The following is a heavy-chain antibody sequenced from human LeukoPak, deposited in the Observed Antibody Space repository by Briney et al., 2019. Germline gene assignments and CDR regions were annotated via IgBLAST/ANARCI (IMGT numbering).Heavy chain of an antibody. V-gene: IGHV1-69*04. CDR3: ARESGDEGAWFDP. CDR1: GGTFSSYT. Sequence: SVKVSCKASGGTFSSYTISWVRQAPGQGLEWMGRIIPILGIANYAQKFQGRVTMTADKSTSTTYMELSSLRSEDTAVYYCARESGDEGAWFDPSGQGTLVTVSS. D-gene: IGHD5-12*01. J-gene: IGHJ5*02. CDR2: IIPILGIA.